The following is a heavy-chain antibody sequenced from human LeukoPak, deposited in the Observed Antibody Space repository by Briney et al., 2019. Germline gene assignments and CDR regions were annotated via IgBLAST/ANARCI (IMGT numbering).Heavy chain of an antibody. D-gene: IGHD3-16*01. CDR1: GFTFSSYS. V-gene: IGHV3-21*01. J-gene: IGHJ3*02. Sequence: GGSLRLSCAASGFTFSSYSMNWVRQAPGKGLEWVSSISSSSSYIYYADSVKGRFTISRDNAKNSLYLQMNSLRAEDTAVYYCARDRVLWQSFDIWGQGTMVTVSS. CDR3: ARDRVLWQSFDI. CDR2: ISSSSSYI.